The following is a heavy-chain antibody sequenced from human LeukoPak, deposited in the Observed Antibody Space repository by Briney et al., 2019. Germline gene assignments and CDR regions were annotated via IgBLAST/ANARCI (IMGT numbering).Heavy chain of an antibody. V-gene: IGHV1-46*01. D-gene: IGHD3-10*01. Sequence: ASVKVSCKASGYTFIRYYMHWVRQAPGQGLEWMGIINPSGGSTSYAQKFQGRVTMTRDTSTSTVYMELRSLRSDDTAVYYCARDSLYYGSGSYLGFDPWGQGTLVTVSS. CDR2: INPSGGST. CDR3: ARDSLYYGSGSYLGFDP. J-gene: IGHJ5*02. CDR1: GYTFIRYY.